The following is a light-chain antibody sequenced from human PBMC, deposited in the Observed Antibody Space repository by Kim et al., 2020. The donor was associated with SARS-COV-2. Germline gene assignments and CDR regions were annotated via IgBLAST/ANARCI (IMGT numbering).Light chain of an antibody. V-gene: IGKV1-5*01. CDR3: QQYNSYSWT. Sequence: ASVRDRVTIPCRASQSISSWLAWYQQKPGKAPKLLIYDASSLESGVPSRFSGSGSGTEFTLTISSLQPDDFATYYCQQYNSYSWTFGQGTKVDIK. CDR2: DAS. J-gene: IGKJ1*01. CDR1: QSISSW.